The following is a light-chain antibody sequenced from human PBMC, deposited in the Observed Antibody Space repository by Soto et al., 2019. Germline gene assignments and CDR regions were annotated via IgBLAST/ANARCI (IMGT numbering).Light chain of an antibody. CDR3: QQYSSLWT. CDR2: GAS. Sequence: EIVLTQSPATLSLSPGERATLSCRASQSVSSSLAWYQQKPGQAPRLLIYGASSRATGIPDRFSGSGSGTDFTLSISRLEPEDFAVYYCQQYSSLWTFGQGTKVGIK. J-gene: IGKJ1*01. CDR1: QSVSSS. V-gene: IGKV3-20*01.